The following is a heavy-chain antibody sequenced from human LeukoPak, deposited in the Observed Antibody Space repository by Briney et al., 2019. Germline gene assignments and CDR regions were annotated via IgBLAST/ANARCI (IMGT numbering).Heavy chain of an antibody. V-gene: IGHV1-69*06. CDR2: IIPIFGTT. Sequence: SVKVSCKASGGTFSSYAISWVRQAPGQGLEWMGGIIPIFGTTNCAQKFQDRVTITADKSTSTAYMELSSLRSEDTAVYYCARGRLRFLEYFGYYYYYMDVWGKGTTVTVSS. D-gene: IGHD3-3*01. CDR1: GGTFSSYA. CDR3: ARGRLRFLEYFGYYYYYMDV. J-gene: IGHJ6*03.